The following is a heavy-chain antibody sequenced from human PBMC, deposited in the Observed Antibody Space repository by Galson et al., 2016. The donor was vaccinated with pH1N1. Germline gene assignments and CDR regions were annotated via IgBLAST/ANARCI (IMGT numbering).Heavy chain of an antibody. Sequence: SETLSLTCAVSGYSTRNGYLWGWIRQPPGQGLEWIGIIYHSGTTYYNPSLESRVTISVDTSKNQFSLKVKSVTAADTAVYYCARHPRYYDSSGYYFDYWGQGILVTVSS. CDR3: ARHPRYYDSSGYYFDY. D-gene: IGHD3-22*01. J-gene: IGHJ4*02. V-gene: IGHV4-38-2*01. CDR2: IYHSGTT. CDR1: GYSTRNGYL.